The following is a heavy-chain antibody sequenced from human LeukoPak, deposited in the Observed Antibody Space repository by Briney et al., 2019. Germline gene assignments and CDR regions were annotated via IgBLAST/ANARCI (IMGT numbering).Heavy chain of an antibody. CDR2: IYHSGTT. V-gene: IGHV4-38-2*02. Sequence: SETLSLTCTVSGYSISSGYYWGWIRQPPGKGLEWTGSIYHSGTTYYNPSLKSRVTISVDTSKNQFSLKLSSVTATDTAVYYCARPSPGIAVAGGFDPWGQGTLVTVSS. CDR1: GYSISSGYY. J-gene: IGHJ5*02. D-gene: IGHD6-19*01. CDR3: ARPSPGIAVAGGFDP.